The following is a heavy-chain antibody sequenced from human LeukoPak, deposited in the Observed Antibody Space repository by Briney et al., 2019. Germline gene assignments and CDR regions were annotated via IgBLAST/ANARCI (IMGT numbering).Heavy chain of an antibody. CDR1: GFTFSSYG. CDR3: ASGGSSYFDY. D-gene: IGHD6-6*01. J-gene: IGHJ4*02. CDR2: IWYDGSNK. V-gene: IGHV3-33*01. Sequence: GRSLRLSCAASGFTFSSYGMHWVRQAPGKGLEWVAVIWYDGSNKYYADSVKGRFTISRDNSKNTLYLQMNSLRAEDTAVYYRASGGSSYFDYWGQGTLVTVSS.